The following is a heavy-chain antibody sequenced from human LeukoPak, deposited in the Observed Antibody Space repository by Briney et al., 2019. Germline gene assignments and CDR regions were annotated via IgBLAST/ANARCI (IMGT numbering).Heavy chain of an antibody. D-gene: IGHD2-15*01. CDR3: ARAIRYCSGGSCYSLIDY. CDR2: IYYSGST. Sequence: PSETLSLTCTVSGGSISSYYWSWIRQPPGKGLEWIGYIYYSGSTNYNPSLKSPVTISVDTSKNQFSLKLSSVTAADTAVYYCARAIRYCSGGSCYSLIDYWGQGTLVTVSS. J-gene: IGHJ4*02. V-gene: IGHV4-59*01. CDR1: GGSISSYY.